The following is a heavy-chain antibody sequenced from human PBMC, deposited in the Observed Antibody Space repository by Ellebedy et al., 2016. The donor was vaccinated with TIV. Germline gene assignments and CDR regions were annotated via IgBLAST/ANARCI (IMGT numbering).Heavy chain of an antibody. V-gene: IGHV1-3*04. CDR3: AREREGFDY. J-gene: IGHJ4*02. Sequence: ASVTVSCKASGYSFSAYALHWVRQAPGQRLEWMGWINTGNGNTKSSQKFQARVTITWDTAATTASMELSSLRSEDTAVYYCAREREGFDYWGQGTLVTVSS. CDR2: INTGNGNT. CDR1: GYSFSAYA.